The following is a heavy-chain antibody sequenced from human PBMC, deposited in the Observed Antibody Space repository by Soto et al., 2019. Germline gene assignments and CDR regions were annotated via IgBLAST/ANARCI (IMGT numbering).Heavy chain of an antibody. CDR2: IIPILGIA. J-gene: IGHJ6*01. D-gene: IGHD5-12*01. CDR1: GGTFSSYT. CDR3: AGFRGSYGMDV. V-gene: IGHV1-69*02. Sequence: QVQLVQSGAEVKKPGSSVKVSCKASGGTFSSYTISGVRQAPGQGLEWMGRIIPILGIANYAQKFQGRGTITGDKSTSTAYMELRSLRAEDTAVYYGAGFRGSYGMDVWGQWTTVTVSS.